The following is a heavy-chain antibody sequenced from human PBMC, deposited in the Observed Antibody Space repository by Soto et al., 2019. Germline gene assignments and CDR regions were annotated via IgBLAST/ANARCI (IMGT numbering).Heavy chain of an antibody. CDR3: ARELGNTVTTSYDY. CDR1: GGTFSSYI. Sequence: QVQLVQSGAEVKKPGSSVKVSCKASGGTFSSYIISWVRQAPGHGLEWMGGIIPIFGTANYAQKFQGRVTITADESTSTVYMELSSLTSEDTAVYYCARELGNTVTTSYDYWGQGTLVTVSS. J-gene: IGHJ4*02. D-gene: IGHD4-17*01. V-gene: IGHV1-69*12. CDR2: IIPIFGTA.